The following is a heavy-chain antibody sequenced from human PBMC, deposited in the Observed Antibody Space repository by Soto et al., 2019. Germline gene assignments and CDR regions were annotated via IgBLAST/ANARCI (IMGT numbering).Heavy chain of an antibody. CDR1: GGSFSGYY. CDR3: ATRGYSGYDHDY. Sequence: SETLPLTCAVYGGSFSGYYWSWIRQPPGKGLEWIGEINHSGSTNYNPSLKSRVTISVDTSKNQFSLKLSSVTAADTAVYYCATRGYSGYDHDYWGQGTLVTVSS. V-gene: IGHV4-34*01. CDR2: INHSGST. D-gene: IGHD5-12*01. J-gene: IGHJ4*02.